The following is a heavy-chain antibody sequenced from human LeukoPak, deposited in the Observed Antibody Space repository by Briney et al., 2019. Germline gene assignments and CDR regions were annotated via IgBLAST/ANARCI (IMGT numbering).Heavy chain of an antibody. V-gene: IGHV4-4*07. Sequence: SETLSLTCSVSGGSISSYYWSWIRQPAGKGLEWIGRIYTSGSTNYNPSLKSRVTMSVDTSKDQISLNLSSVTAADTAVYYCARRSLGFWGFGNWGQGTMITVSS. J-gene: IGHJ3*02. CDR2: IYTSGST. CDR3: ARRSLGFWGFGN. D-gene: IGHD3-16*01. CDR1: GGSISSYY.